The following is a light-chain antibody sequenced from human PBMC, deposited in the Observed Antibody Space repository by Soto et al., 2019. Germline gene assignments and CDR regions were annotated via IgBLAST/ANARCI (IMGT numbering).Light chain of an antibody. V-gene: IGLV2-14*01. CDR3: SSYTSSSSLYV. Sequence: QSVLTQPASVSGSPGQSITISCTGTSSDFGSYNYVSWYQQHPGTAPKLMIYEVSNRPSGLSNRFSGSKSGNTASLTISGLQAEDEADYYCSSYTSSSSLYVFGTGTKVTVL. CDR2: EVS. CDR1: SSDFGSYNY. J-gene: IGLJ1*01.